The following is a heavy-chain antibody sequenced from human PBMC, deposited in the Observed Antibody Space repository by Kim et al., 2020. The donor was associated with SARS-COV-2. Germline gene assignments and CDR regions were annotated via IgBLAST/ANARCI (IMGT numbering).Heavy chain of an antibody. V-gene: IGHV2-70*11. J-gene: IGHJ4*02. D-gene: IGHD1-26*01. Sequence: SGPTLVNHTQTLTLTCTLSGFSLSTPGMCVSWLRQPPGKALEWLARIDWDDDKYYSRSLKTRLTIFKDTSKTQVVLTMTNMDPVDTATYYCARKVADSGGYYVHFDHWGLGTLVTVSS. CDR1: GFSLSTPGMC. CDR2: IDWDDDK. CDR3: ARKVADSGGYYVHFDH.